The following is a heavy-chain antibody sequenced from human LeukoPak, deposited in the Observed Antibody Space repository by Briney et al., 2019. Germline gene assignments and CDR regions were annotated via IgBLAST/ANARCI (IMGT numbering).Heavy chain of an antibody. V-gene: IGHV4-34*01. CDR1: GGSFSGYY. CDR3: ARGPLHYDSSGYYLGWLDY. Sequence: SETLSLTCAVYGGSFSGYYWSWIRQPPGKGLEWIGEINHSGSTNYNPSLKSRVTISVDTSKNQFSLKLSSVTAADTAVYYCARGPLHYDSSGYYLGWLDYWGQGTLVTVSS. CDR2: INHSGST. D-gene: IGHD3-22*01. J-gene: IGHJ4*02.